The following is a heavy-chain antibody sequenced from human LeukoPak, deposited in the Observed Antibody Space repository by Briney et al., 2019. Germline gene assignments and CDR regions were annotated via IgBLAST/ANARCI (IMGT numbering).Heavy chain of an antibody. J-gene: IGHJ4*02. V-gene: IGHV4-61*08. CDR1: GGSISSGGYY. CDR3: ARHLWSSSWTFDY. Sequence: SQTLSLTCAVSGGSISSGGYYWSWIRQPPGKGLEWIGYIYYSGSTNYNPSLKSRVTISVDTSKNQFSLKLSSVTAADTAVYYCARHLWSSSWTFDYWGQGTLVTVSS. CDR2: IYYSGST. D-gene: IGHD6-13*01.